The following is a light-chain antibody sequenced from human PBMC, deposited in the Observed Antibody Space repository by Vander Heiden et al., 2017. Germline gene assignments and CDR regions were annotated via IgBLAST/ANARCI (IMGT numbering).Light chain of an antibody. CDR1: QGINGW. V-gene: IGKV1-12*01. CDR3: QQAHTFPRT. CDR2: AAS. Sequence: DIQMTQSSSSVSASVGERVTITCRASQGINGWLAWYQQRPGKAPQLLIYAASSLHTGVPSRFRGSGFGTEYTLTIGSLQPEDFGTYFCQQAHTFPRTFGGGTRVEIK. J-gene: IGKJ4*02.